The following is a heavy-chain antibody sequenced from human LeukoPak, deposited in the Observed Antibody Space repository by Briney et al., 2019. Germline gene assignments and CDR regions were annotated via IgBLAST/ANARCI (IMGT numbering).Heavy chain of an antibody. D-gene: IGHD1-26*01. Sequence: PSETLSLTCTVSGGSISSSNYYWGWIRQPPGKGLEWIGSIYYDGSTYYNPSLKSRVTISVDTSKNQFSLKLSSVTAADTAVYYCARVSGSYYLRFDYWGQGTLVTVSS. CDR1: GGSISSSNYY. J-gene: IGHJ4*02. CDR2: IYYDGST. V-gene: IGHV4-39*07. CDR3: ARVSGSYYLRFDY.